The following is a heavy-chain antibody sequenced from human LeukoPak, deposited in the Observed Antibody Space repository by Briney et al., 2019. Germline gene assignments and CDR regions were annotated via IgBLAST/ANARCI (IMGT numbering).Heavy chain of an antibody. CDR2: IYHSGST. CDR1: GGSISSGGYS. V-gene: IGHV4-30-2*01. CDR3: ARVDYGGNSDY. J-gene: IGHJ4*02. D-gene: IGHD4-23*01. Sequence: PSETLSLTCAVSGGSISSGGYSWSWIRQPPGTGLEWIGCIYHSGSTYYNPSLKSRVTISVDRSKNQFSLKLSSVTAADTAVYYCARVDYGGNSDYWGQGTLVTVSS.